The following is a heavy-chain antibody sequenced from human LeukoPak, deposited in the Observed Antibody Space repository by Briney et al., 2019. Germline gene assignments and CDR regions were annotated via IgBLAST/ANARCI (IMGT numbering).Heavy chain of an antibody. Sequence: PGRSLRLSCAASGFTFSSYGMHWVRQAPGKGLEWVAVIWYDGSNKYYADSVKGRFTISRDNSKNTLYLQMNSLRAEDTAVYYCAKGGRGYCSSTSCYVGIFDYWGQGTLVTVSS. V-gene: IGHV3-33*06. CDR2: IWYDGSNK. CDR3: AKGGRGYCSSTSCYVGIFDY. D-gene: IGHD2-2*01. CDR1: GFTFSSYG. J-gene: IGHJ4*02.